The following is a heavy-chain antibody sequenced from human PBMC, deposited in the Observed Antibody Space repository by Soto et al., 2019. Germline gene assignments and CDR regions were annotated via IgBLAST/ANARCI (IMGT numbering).Heavy chain of an antibody. CDR2: ISSSSSTI. V-gene: IGHV3-48*01. Sequence: GGSLRLSCAASGFTFSSYSMNWVRQAPGKGLEWVSYISSSSSTIYYADSVKGRFTISRDNAKNSLYLQMNSLRAEDTAVYYCARDRGNWKRTMNAFDIWGQGTMVTVSS. D-gene: IGHD1-20*01. J-gene: IGHJ3*02. CDR3: ARDRGNWKRTMNAFDI. CDR1: GFTFSSYS.